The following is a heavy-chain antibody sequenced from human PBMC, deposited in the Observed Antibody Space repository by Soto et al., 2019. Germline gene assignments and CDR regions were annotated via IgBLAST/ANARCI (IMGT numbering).Heavy chain of an antibody. Sequence: ASVKVSCKASGYTFTSYDINWVRQATGQGLEWMGGMNPIFGTANYAQKFQGRVTITTDESTSTAYMELSSLRSEDTAVYYCARVAAYCGGDCYLYYYYGMDVWGQGTTVTVSS. CDR1: GYTFTSYD. J-gene: IGHJ6*02. V-gene: IGHV1-69*05. D-gene: IGHD2-21*02. CDR3: ARVAAYCGGDCYLYYYYGMDV. CDR2: MNPIFGTA.